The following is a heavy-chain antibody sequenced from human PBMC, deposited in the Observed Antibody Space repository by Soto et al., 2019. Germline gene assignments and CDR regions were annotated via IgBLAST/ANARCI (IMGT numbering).Heavy chain of an antibody. CDR2: IYYSGST. V-gene: IGHV4-30-4*01. J-gene: IGHJ3*02. CDR3: ASYDFWSGSNDAFDI. CDR1: GGSVSSGDYY. D-gene: IGHD3-3*01. Sequence: SETLSLTCTVSGGSVSSGDYYWSWIRQPPGKGLEWIGYIYYSGSTYYNPSLKSRVTISVDTSKNQFSLKLSSVTAADTAVYYCASYDFWSGSNDAFDIWGQGTMVTVSS.